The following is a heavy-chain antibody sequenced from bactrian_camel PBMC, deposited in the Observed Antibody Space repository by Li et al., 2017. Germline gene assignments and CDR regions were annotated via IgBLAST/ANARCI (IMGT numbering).Heavy chain of an antibody. Sequence: HVQLVESGGGSVQAGGSLRLSCSTSGYTPDTACMGWFRQSPGKAREGIVGIEADGRTTVALSVKDRFTISKDNGKNPPTQIMHNLQPEDTGMYYCMASARPTWVNCGLEPLNYNYWGQGTQVTVS. CDR1: GYTPDTAC. J-gene: IGHJ4*01. V-gene: IGHV3S9*01. D-gene: IGHD3*01. CDR3: MASARPTWVNCGLEPLNYNY. CDR2: IEADGRT.